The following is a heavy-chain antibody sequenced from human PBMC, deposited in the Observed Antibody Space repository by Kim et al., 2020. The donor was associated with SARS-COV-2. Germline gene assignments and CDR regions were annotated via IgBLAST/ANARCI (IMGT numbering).Heavy chain of an antibody. D-gene: IGHD3-3*01. CDR1: GYTFTDHY. J-gene: IGHJ4*02. CDR3: ARDKEGGVLRFLEWLSSFEY. CDR2: INPNSGAT. V-gene: IGHV1-2*02. Sequence: ASVKVSCKASGYTFTDHYMHWVRQAPGQGLEWMGWINPNSGATKHAQKFQGRVTMTRDTSINTAYMELSTLRSDDTAVYYCARDKEGGVLRFLEWLSSFEYWGQGTLVTVSS.